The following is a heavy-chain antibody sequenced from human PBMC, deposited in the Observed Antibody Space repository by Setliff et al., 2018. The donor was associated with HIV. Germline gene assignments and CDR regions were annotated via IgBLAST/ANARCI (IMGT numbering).Heavy chain of an antibody. CDR2: INPSDSYA. CDR3: ARHYYDTSGQGGMGF. Sequence: PGESLKISCKGSGYIFSTYWISWVRQMPGKGLEWMGRINPSDSYANYSPSFQGHVTISADKSIDTAYLQWSSLKASDTAIYYCARHYYDTSGQGGMGFWGQGTLVTVSS. CDR1: GYIFSTYW. J-gene: IGHJ4*02. D-gene: IGHD3-22*01. V-gene: IGHV5-10-1*01.